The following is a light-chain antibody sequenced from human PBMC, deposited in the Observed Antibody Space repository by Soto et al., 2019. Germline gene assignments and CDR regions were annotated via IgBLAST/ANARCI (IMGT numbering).Light chain of an antibody. V-gene: IGKV3-20*01. CDR2: GAS. CDR1: QGVTTY. CDR3: HQYAGPPAT. Sequence: EVVLTQSPGTLSLSPGERATLSCRSSQGVTTYLAWYQHKPGQAPRLLIYGASWRAAGIPDRFSGSGSGSDFTLTISRLEPEDFAVYYCHQYAGPPATFGQGTRLEIK. J-gene: IGKJ2*01.